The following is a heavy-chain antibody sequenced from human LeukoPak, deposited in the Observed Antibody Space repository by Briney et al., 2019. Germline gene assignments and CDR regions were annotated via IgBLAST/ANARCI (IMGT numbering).Heavy chain of an antibody. CDR2: INPSGGST. Sequence: ASVKVSCKASGYTFTSYCMHWVRQAPGQGLEWMGIINPSGGSTSYAQKFQGRVTMTRDTSTSTVYMELSSLRSEDTAVYYCARALWLNAFDYWGQGTLVTVSS. D-gene: IGHD5-18*01. CDR1: GYTFTSYC. V-gene: IGHV1-46*01. CDR3: ARALWLNAFDY. J-gene: IGHJ4*02.